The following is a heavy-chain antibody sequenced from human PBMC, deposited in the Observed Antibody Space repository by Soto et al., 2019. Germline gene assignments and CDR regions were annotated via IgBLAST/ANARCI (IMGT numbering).Heavy chain of an antibody. CDR3: ARGVAAAGTSIDY. D-gene: IGHD6-13*01. V-gene: IGHV4-31*03. CDR2: IYYSGST. J-gene: IGHJ4*02. CDR1: GGSISSGGYY. Sequence: QVQLQESGPGLVKPSQTLSLTCTVSGGSISSGGYYWSWIRQHPGKGLEWIGYIYYSGSTYYNPSHTSRVTISVDTSKNQFSLKLSSVTAADTAVYYCARGVAAAGTSIDYWGQGTLVTVSS.